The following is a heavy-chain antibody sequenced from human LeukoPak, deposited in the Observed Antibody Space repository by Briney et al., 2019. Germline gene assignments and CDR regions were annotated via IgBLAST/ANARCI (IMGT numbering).Heavy chain of an antibody. CDR3: ARDRGEAFDF. CDR2: FIPVFDTR. CDR1: GYTFTSYG. Sequence: ASVKVSCKASGYTFTSYGISWVRQAPGQGLEWMGGFIPVFDTRNYAQKFQGRVTVTADESTSTVYMEVRSLRSEDTAVYYCARDRGEAFDFWGQGTMVTVSS. V-gene: IGHV1-69*13. D-gene: IGHD3-10*01. J-gene: IGHJ3*01.